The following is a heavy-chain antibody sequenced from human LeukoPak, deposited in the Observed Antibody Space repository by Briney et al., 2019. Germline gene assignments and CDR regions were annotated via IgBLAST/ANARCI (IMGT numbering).Heavy chain of an antibody. D-gene: IGHD3-22*01. CDR3: ARPSTYYYDSSGHGAFDI. V-gene: IGHV4-59*01. CDR2: IYNRGST. J-gene: IGHJ3*02. Sequence: SETLSLTCTVTGGSTSSYYWSWIRQPPGKGLEYIGYIYNRGSTNYNPSLKSRVTISVDTSKNQVSLKLSSVTAADTAVYYCARPSTYYYDSSGHGAFDIWGQGTMVTVSS. CDR1: GGSTSSYY.